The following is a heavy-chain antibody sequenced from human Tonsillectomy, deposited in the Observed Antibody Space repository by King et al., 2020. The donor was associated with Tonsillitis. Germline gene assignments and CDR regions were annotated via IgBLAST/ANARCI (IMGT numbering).Heavy chain of an antibody. CDR3: ARPSYYDTSGFIRRDWYFDL. CDR2: ISAYNCNT. V-gene: IGHV1-18*01. CDR1: GYTFTSYG. Sequence: QLVQSGAEVKKPGASVKVSCKASGYTFTSYGISWVRQAPGQGLEWMGWISAYNCNTNYAQKLQGRVTMTTDTSTSTAYMELRSLRSDDTAVYYCARPSYYDTSGFIRRDWYFDLWGRGTLVTVSS. D-gene: IGHD3-22*01. J-gene: IGHJ2*01.